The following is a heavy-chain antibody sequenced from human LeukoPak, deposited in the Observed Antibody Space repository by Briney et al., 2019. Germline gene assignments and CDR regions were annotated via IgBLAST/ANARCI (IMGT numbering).Heavy chain of an antibody. J-gene: IGHJ4*02. CDR3: ARERESTYGSVDF. CDR2: ISFDGTKK. CDR1: GFTFSSYS. V-gene: IGHV3-30*03. D-gene: IGHD3-10*01. Sequence: GGSLRLSCAASGFTFSSYSMNWVRQAPGKGLEWVAVISFDGTKKYYADSVKGRFTISRDNSKNTLFLQMNSLRAEDTAVYYCARERESTYGSVDFWGQGTLVTVSS.